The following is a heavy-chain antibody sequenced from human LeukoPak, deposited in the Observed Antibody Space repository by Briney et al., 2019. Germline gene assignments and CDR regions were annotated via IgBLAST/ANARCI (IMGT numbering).Heavy chain of an antibody. J-gene: IGHJ4*02. CDR1: GFTFSSYS. CDR2: ISSSSSTI. Sequence: GGSLRLSCAASGFTFSSYSMNWVRQAPGKGLEWVSYISSSSSTIYYADSVKGRFTISRDNAKNSLFLQMNSLRAEDTAVYYCARGDYLAFWGQGTLVTVS. CDR3: ARGDYLAF. V-gene: IGHV3-48*04. D-gene: IGHD4-17*01.